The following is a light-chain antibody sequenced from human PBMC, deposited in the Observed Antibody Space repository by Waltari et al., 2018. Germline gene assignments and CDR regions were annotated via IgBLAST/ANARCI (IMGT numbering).Light chain of an antibody. CDR2: ENS. V-gene: IGLV1-51*02. CDR3: GTWDSSLSGAV. J-gene: IGLJ7*01. CDR1: SPNIGNTY. Sequence: QSVLTQPPSVSAAPGQRVTIPCSGGSPNIGNTYVPWYRQFPGTAPKLLIYENSARPSWIPGRFSGSKSGTSATLDITGLQAGDEADYYCGTWDSSLSGAVFGGGTHLTVL.